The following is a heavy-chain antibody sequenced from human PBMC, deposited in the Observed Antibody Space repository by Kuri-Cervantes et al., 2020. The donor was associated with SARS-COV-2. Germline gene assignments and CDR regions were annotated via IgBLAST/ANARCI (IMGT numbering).Heavy chain of an antibody. CDR3: ARGGYCSGGSCYSVYYYYYYGMDV. J-gene: IGHJ6*02. Sequence: ETLSLTCAASGFTLSSYSMDWVRQAQGKGMEWVSSISSSSSYIYYADSVKVRLTISRDNAKNSMYLQMNSLRAEDTAVYYCARGGYCSGGSCYSVYYYYYYGMDVWGQGTTVTVSS. CDR1: GFTLSSYS. CDR2: ISSSSSYI. V-gene: IGHV3-21*01. D-gene: IGHD2-15*01.